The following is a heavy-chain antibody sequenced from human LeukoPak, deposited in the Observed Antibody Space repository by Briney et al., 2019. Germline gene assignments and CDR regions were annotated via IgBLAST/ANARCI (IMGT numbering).Heavy chain of an antibody. CDR2: ISAYNGNT. V-gene: IGHV1-18*01. Sequence: ASVKVSCKAPGYTFNSYGISWVRQAPGQGLEWVGWISAYNGNTNYAQKLQGRVTMTTDTSTSTAYMELRSLKSDDTAVYYCARIAVAAYYFDYWGQGTLVTVSS. CDR1: GYTFNSYG. CDR3: ARIAVAAYYFDY. J-gene: IGHJ4*02. D-gene: IGHD6-19*01.